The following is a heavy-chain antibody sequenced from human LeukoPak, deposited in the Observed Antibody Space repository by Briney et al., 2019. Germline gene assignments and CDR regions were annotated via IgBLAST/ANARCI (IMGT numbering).Heavy chain of an antibody. CDR1: GGTFSSYA. V-gene: IGHV1-69*05. J-gene: IGHJ4*02. CDR2: IIPIFGTA. CDR3: ARSINETVIAFDY. Sequence: SVKVSCKASGGTFSSYAISWVRQAPGQGLEWMGGIIPIFGTANYAQKFQGRVTITTDESTSTAYMELSSLRSEDTAVYYCARSINETVIAFDYWGQGTLVTVSS. D-gene: IGHD2-21*01.